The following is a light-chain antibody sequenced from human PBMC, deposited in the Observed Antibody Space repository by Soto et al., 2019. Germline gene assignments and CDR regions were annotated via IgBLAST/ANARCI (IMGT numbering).Light chain of an antibody. CDR3: QHSYSTPRT. Sequence: DIQMTQSPSSLSASVGDRVNITCRASQSITTYLNWYQQKPGKAPKLLIYAASSLQSGVPSRFSGSGSGTDFTLTISRLQPEDFANYSCQHSYSTPRTFGQGTKVEIK. CDR1: QSITTY. V-gene: IGKV1-39*01. CDR2: AAS. J-gene: IGKJ1*01.